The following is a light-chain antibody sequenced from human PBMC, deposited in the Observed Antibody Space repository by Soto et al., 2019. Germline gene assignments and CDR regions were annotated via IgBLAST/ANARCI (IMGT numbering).Light chain of an antibody. CDR3: QQYSDWPTT. V-gene: IGKV3-15*01. CDR1: QSLYSN. Sequence: EIVMTQSPATLSVSPGDRATLSCRASQSLYSNLAWYQQKPGQAPRLLIYGASTRATGIPARFSGSGSGTEFTLTISSLQSEDFAVYYCQQYSDWPTTFGQGTKVEIK. CDR2: GAS. J-gene: IGKJ1*01.